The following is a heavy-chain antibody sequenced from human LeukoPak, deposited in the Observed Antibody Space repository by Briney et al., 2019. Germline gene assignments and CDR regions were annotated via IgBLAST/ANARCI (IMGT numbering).Heavy chain of an antibody. CDR1: GFTFSSSS. Sequence: GGSLRFSCSASGFTFSSSSMHWVRRAPGKGLVWVSRISSDGTSTNYADSVKGRFIISRDNAKNTLYLQMNSLRAEDTAVYFCARVRSSSWFDYWGQGTLVAVSS. V-gene: IGHV3-74*01. D-gene: IGHD6-13*01. CDR2: ISSDGTST. CDR3: ARVRSSSWFDY. J-gene: IGHJ4*02.